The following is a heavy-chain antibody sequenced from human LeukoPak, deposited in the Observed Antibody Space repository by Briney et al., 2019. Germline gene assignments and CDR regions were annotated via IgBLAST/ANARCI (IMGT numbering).Heavy chain of an antibody. CDR1: GFTFSSYG. J-gene: IGHJ4*02. Sequence: GRSLRLSCAASGFTFSSYGMHWVRQAPGKGLEWVAVISYDGSNKYYADSVKGRFTISRDNSKNTLYLQMNSLRAEDTAVYYCAKDPLHRYCSSTSCYGYYFDYWGQGTLVAVSS. V-gene: IGHV3-30*18. CDR3: AKDPLHRYCSSTSCYGYYFDY. D-gene: IGHD2-2*01. CDR2: ISYDGSNK.